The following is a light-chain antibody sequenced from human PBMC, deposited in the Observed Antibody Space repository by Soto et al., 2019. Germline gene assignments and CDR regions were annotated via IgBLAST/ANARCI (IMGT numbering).Light chain of an antibody. Sequence: EIQMTQSPSTLSASVGDRVTISCRASQSISSWLAWYQQKPGKAPKLLMSDASSLERGVPSRFSGSGSGTEFTLTISSLQPDDFATYYCQQYDTYSRTLGQGTKVDIK. CDR3: QQYDTYSRT. J-gene: IGKJ1*01. CDR1: QSISSW. V-gene: IGKV1-5*01. CDR2: DAS.